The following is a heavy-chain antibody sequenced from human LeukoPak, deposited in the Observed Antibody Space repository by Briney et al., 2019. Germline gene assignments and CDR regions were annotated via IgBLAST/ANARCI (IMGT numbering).Heavy chain of an antibody. CDR3: ARDSKSVPSSTSCSFFDY. J-gene: IGHJ4*02. V-gene: IGHV3-7*01. CDR2: IKPDGRDK. Sequence: GGSLRLSCAASGLFFSTNWMSWVRQAPGKGLEWVATIKPDGRDKYYVDSVKGRFTMSRDNGKNSVYLQMNSLRAEDTAVYYCARDSKSVPSSTSCSFFDYWGQGTLVTVSS. CDR1: GLFFSTNW. D-gene: IGHD2-2*01.